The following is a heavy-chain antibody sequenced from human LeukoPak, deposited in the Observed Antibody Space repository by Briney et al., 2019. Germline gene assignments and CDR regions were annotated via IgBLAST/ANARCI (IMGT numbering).Heavy chain of an antibody. CDR1: GFTFSSYW. CDR3: ARDPGELLFWSGYPIDY. V-gene: IGHV3-7*01. CDR2: IKQDGSEK. D-gene: IGHD3-3*01. Sequence: GGSLRLSCAASGFTFSSYWMSWVRQAPGKGLELVANIKQDGSEKYYVDSVKGRFTISRDNAEKSLFLEMNSLRVEDAAVYYCARDPGELLFWSGYPIDYWGQGTLVTVSS. J-gene: IGHJ4*02.